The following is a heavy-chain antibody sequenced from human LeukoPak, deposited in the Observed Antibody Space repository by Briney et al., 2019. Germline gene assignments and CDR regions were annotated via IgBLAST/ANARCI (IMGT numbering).Heavy chain of an antibody. CDR3: ARAFRSAIFDY. CDR1: GYSISSGYY. D-gene: IGHD6-25*01. Sequence: SETLSLTCTVSGYSISSGYYWGWIRQPPGKGLEWIGSIYHSGSTYYNPSLKSRVTISVDTSKNQFPLKLSSVTAADTAVYYCARAFRSAIFDYWGQGTLVTVSS. CDR2: IYHSGST. V-gene: IGHV4-38-2*02. J-gene: IGHJ4*02.